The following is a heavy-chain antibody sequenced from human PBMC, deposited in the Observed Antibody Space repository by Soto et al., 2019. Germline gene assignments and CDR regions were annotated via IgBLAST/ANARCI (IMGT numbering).Heavy chain of an antibody. CDR1: GFSFTNAW. CDR2: IKSKTDGGTT. V-gene: IGHV3-15*01. Sequence: GGSLRISCAASGFSFTNAWMSWVRQAPGKGLEWVGRIKSKTDGGTTDYAAPVKGRFTISRDDSKNTLYLQMNSLKTEDTAVYYSTSGTSGSSGPLYWGQGT. CDR3: TSGTSGSSGPLY. J-gene: IGHJ4*02. D-gene: IGHD3-22*01.